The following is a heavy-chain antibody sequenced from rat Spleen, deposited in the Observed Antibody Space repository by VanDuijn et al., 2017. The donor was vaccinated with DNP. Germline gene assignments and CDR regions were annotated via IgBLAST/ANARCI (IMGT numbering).Heavy chain of an antibody. CDR1: GFAFSGCY. Sequence: EVQLVESGGDLVQPGRSLKLSCAASGFAFSGCYMAWVRQVPSKGLEWVAAISPSGSRPYSPDSVKGRFTISRDTAKSSLYLQMNSLKSEDTATYYCTRGLYYGSSWPFDYWGQGVMVTVSS. CDR2: ISPSGSRP. V-gene: IGHV5-20*01. CDR3: TRGLYYGSSWPFDY. J-gene: IGHJ2*01. D-gene: IGHD1-6*01.